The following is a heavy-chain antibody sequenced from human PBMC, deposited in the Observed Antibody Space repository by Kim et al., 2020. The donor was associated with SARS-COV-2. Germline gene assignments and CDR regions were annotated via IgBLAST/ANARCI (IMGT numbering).Heavy chain of an antibody. J-gene: IGHJ4*02. V-gene: IGHV6-1*01. CDR3: ARSLGLSAFDY. D-gene: IGHD1-26*01. Sequence: NYYAVSVKRRITINPDTSKNQFSLQLNSVTPEDTAVYYCARSLGLSAFDYWGQGTLVTVSS. CDR2: N.